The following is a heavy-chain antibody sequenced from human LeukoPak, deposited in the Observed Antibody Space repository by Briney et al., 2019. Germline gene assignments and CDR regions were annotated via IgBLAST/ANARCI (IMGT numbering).Heavy chain of an antibody. CDR3: ARIPATGIDYYYYYMDV. J-gene: IGHJ6*03. CDR2: ISYDGSNK. D-gene: IGHD6-13*01. CDR1: GFTFSSYA. Sequence: TGGSLRLSCAASGFTFSSYAMHWVRQAPGKGLEWVAVISYDGSNKYYADSVKGRFTISRDNSKNTLYLQMNSLRAEDTAVYYCARIPATGIDYYYYYMDVWGKGTTVTISS. V-gene: IGHV3-30*04.